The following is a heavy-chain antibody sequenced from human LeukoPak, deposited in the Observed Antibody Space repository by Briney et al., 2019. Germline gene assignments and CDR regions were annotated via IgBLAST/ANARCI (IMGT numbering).Heavy chain of an antibody. CDR3: ARGSDSSGYYIDY. Sequence: SETLSLTCAVYGGSFSGYYWSWIRQPPGKGLEWIGEINHSGSTNYNPSLKSRVTISVDTSKNQFPLKLSSVTAADTAVYYCARGSDSSGYYIDYWGQGTLVTVSS. CDR2: INHSGST. V-gene: IGHV4-34*01. CDR1: GGSFSGYY. D-gene: IGHD3-22*01. J-gene: IGHJ4*02.